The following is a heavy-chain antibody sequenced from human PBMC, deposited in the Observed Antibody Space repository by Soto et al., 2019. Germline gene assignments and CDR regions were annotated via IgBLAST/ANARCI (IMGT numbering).Heavy chain of an antibody. CDR1: GFSLSSTRVA. V-gene: IGHV2-5*02. CDR2: IYWDDDK. CDR3: AHSVVAGLGYYFGY. D-gene: IGHD6-19*01. Sequence: QITLKESGPTLVKPTQTLTLTCTFSGFSLSSTRVAVGWIRQPPGKALEWLALIYWDDDKRYSPFLTSRLTITKDTSTNQVVLTMTNMDPVDTATYYCAHSVVAGLGYYFGYWCQGTLVTVSS. J-gene: IGHJ4*02.